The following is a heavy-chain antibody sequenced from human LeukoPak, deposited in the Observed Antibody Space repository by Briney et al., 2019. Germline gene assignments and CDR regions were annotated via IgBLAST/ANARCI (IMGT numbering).Heavy chain of an antibody. CDR3: AKDKQIYDSLVS. V-gene: IGHV3-23*01. D-gene: IGHD3-3*01. CDR2: ISGTGSGGNT. Sequence: PGGSLRLSCAASVFTHIIYGLKWVRQAPGKGLEWVSVISGTGSGGNTYYADSVKGRFTISRDNSNNTMYMQMNSLRAEDTGVYYWAKDKQIYDSLVSWDQGTLVTVSS. CDR1: VFTHIIYG. J-gene: IGHJ5*02.